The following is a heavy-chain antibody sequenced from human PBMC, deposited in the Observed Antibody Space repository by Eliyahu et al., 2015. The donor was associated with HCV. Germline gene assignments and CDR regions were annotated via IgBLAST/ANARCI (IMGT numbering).Heavy chain of an antibody. V-gene: IGHV1-24*01. D-gene: IGHD3-3*01. CDR3: ATIGQTRIFGVVIMRSRWFDP. J-gene: IGHJ5*02. CDR2: FDPEDGET. Sequence: LEWMGGFDPEDGETIYAQKFQGRVTMTEDTSTDTAYMELSSLRSEDTAVYYCATIGQTRIFGVVIMRSRWFDPWGQGTLVTVSS.